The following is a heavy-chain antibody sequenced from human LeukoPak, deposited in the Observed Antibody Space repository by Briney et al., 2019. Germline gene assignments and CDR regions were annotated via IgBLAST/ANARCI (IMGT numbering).Heavy chain of an antibody. V-gene: IGHV4-34*01. Sequence: SETLSLTCAVYGGSFSGYYWSWIRQPPGKGLEWIGEINHSGSTNYNPSLKSRVTISVDTSKNQFSLKLSSVTAADTAVYYCARRYFDWSFDPWGQGTLVTVSS. CDR2: INHSGST. J-gene: IGHJ5*02. CDR3: ARRYFDWSFDP. CDR1: GGSFSGYY. D-gene: IGHD3-9*01.